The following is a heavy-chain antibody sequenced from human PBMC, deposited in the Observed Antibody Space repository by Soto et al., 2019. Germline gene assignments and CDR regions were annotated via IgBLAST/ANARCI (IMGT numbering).Heavy chain of an antibody. J-gene: IGHJ4*02. CDR2: ISYDGSNK. CDR1: RFTFSSYA. D-gene: IGHD3-10*01. Sequence: QVQLVESGGGVVQPGRSLRLSCAASRFTFSSYAMHWFRQAPGKGLEWVAVISYDGSNKYYADSVKGRFTISRDNSKNTLYLQMNSLRAEDKAVYYCARVGAGYYAKNDYWGQGTLVTVSS. V-gene: IGHV3-30-3*01. CDR3: ARVGAGYYAKNDY.